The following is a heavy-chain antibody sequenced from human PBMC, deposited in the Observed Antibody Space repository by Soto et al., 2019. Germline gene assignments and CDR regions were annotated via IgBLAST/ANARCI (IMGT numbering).Heavy chain of an antibody. CDR1: GFTVSSNY. CDR2: IYSGGST. J-gene: IGHJ6*03. Sequence: SGGSLRLSCAASGFTVSSNYMSWVRQAPGKGLEWVSVIYSGGSTYYADSVKGRFTISRHNSKNTLYLQVNSLRAEDTAVYYCARVGIAESAPYYYYYMDVWGKGTTVTVSS. D-gene: IGHD6-13*01. CDR3: ARVGIAESAPYYYYYMDV. V-gene: IGHV3-53*04.